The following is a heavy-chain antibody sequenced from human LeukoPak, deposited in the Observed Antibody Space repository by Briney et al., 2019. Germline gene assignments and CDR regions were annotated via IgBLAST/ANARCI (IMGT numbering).Heavy chain of an antibody. CDR2: INQSGST. V-gene: IGHV4-34*01. J-gene: IGHJ4*02. Sequence: GSLRLSCAASGFIFSDYSMNWVRQPPGKGLEWIGEINQSGSTNYNPSLKSRVTISIDTSKNQFSLKLSSVTAADTAVYYCARGLELLNWGQGTLVTVSS. D-gene: IGHD2/OR15-2a*01. CDR3: ARGLELLN. CDR1: GFIFSDYS.